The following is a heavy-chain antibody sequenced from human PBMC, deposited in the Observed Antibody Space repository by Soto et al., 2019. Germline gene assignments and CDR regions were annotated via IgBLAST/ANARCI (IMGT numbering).Heavy chain of an antibody. V-gene: IGHV4-30-4*01. J-gene: IGHJ5*01. Sequence: QVQLQESGPGLVKPSQTLSLTCTVSGASISSGDSFWSWIRQPPGKGLEWIAYIYSSGSTYYNPSLKRRVAISIDTSKNQFSLNLSSLTAADTAVYYCASLNLSFDSWGQGTLVTVSS. CDR1: GASISSGDSF. CDR3: ASLNLSFDS. CDR2: IYSSGST.